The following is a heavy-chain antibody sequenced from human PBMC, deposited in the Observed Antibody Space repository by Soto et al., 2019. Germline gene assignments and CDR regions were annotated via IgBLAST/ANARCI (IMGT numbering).Heavy chain of an antibody. CDR3: ARGPAQFDP. J-gene: IGHJ5*02. CDR2: INPMLGVA. D-gene: IGHD2-2*01. V-gene: IGHV1-69*10. Sequence: VKVSCKASGGSFSGLVISWLRQAPGQGPEWMGGINPMLGVANFAQKFQDRVTITADESTTTAYMELSSLRSEDTAVYYCARGPAQFDPWGQGTLVTVSS. CDR1: GGSFSGLV.